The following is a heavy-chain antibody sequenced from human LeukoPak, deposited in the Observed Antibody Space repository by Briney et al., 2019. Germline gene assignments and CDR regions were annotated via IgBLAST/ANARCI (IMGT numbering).Heavy chain of an antibody. Sequence: QTGGSLRLSCAASGFTFSSYGMHWVRQAPGKGLEWVAVISYDGSNKYYADSVKGRFTISRDNSKNTLYLQMNSLRAEDTAVYYCAKDNSNYHFDYWGQGTLVTVSS. CDR1: GFTFSSYG. D-gene: IGHD4-4*01. J-gene: IGHJ4*02. V-gene: IGHV3-30*18. CDR3: AKDNSNYHFDY. CDR2: ISYDGSNK.